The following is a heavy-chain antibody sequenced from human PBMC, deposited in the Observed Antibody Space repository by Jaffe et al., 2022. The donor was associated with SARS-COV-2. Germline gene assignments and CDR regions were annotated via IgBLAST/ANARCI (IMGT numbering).Heavy chain of an antibody. CDR1: GFTFSSYA. V-gene: IGHV3-23*01. D-gene: IGHD3-9*01. CDR2: ISGSGGST. J-gene: IGHJ5*02. CDR3: AKVGADILTGYFSPNWFDP. Sequence: EVQLLESGGGLVQPGGSLRLSCAASGFTFSSYAMSWVRQAPGKGLEWVSAISGSGGSTYYADSVKGRFTISRDNSKNTLYLQMNSLRAEDTAVYYCAKVGADILTGYFSPNWFDPWGQGTLVTVSS.